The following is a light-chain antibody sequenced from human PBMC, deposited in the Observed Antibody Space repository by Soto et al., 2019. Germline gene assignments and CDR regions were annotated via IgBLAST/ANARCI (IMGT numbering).Light chain of an antibody. CDR2: DAS. CDR1: QSISRY. J-gene: IGKJ1*01. Sequence: ETVLTQSPAILSLSPGERATLFCRASQSISRYLAWYQQKPGQAPRLLIYDASNRATGTPARFSGSGSGTDGSLTISRLETEDCAVYYCHQYGSSTTTLGQGTKVDIK. CDR3: HQYGSSTTT. V-gene: IGKV3-20*01.